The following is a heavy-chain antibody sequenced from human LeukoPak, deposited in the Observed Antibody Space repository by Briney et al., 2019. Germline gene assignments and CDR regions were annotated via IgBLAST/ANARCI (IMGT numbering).Heavy chain of an antibody. CDR2: INPNSGGT. V-gene: IGHV1-2*02. Sequence: ASVKVSCKASGYTFTSYYMHWVRQAPGQGLEWMGWINPNSGGTNYAQKFQGRVTMTRDTSISTAYMELIRLRSDDTTVYDCARGDTRHNSSSWEDAFGIWGQGTMVTVSS. J-gene: IGHJ3*02. CDR3: ARGDTRHNSSSWEDAFGI. CDR1: GYTFTSYY. D-gene: IGHD6-13*01.